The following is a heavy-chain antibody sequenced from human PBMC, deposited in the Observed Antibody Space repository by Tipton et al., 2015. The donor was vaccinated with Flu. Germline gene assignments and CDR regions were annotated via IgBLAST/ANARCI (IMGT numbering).Heavy chain of an antibody. J-gene: IGHJ3*02. D-gene: IGHD1-26*01. Sequence: SLRLSCAASGFTFSSYSMNWVRQAPGKGLEWVSPISSSSSYIYYADSVKGRFTISRDNAKNSLYLQMNSLRAEDTAVYYCARVARRELLDAFDIWGQGTMVTVSS. CDR3: ARVARRELLDAFDI. CDR2: ISSSSSYI. V-gene: IGHV3-21*01. CDR1: GFTFSSYS.